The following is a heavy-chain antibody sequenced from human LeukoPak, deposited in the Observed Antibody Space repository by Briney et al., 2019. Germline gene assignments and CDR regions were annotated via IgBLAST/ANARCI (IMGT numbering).Heavy chain of an antibody. V-gene: IGHV3-64*01. CDR2: ISSNGGST. J-gene: IGHJ3*02. Sequence: GGSLRLSCAASGFTFSSYAMHWVRQAPGKGLEYVSAISSNGGSTHYANSVKGRFTISRDNSKNTLYLQMGSLRAEDMAVYYCARDGNYGDFHDAFDIWGQGTMVTVSS. CDR1: GFTFSSYA. D-gene: IGHD4-17*01. CDR3: ARDGNYGDFHDAFDI.